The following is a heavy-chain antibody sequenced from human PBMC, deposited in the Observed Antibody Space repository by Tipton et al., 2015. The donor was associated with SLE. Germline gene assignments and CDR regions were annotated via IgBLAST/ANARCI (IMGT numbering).Heavy chain of an antibody. CDR3: VRQPPGGGPGYQYDMDV. D-gene: IGHD1-14*01. CDR1: GGSISSHH. CDR2: ISFNGNT. V-gene: IGHV4-4*07. J-gene: IGHJ6*02. Sequence: TLSLTCSVSGGSISSHHWIWIRQPAGKELEWIGNISFNGNTYYTPSLKSRATISIDMSRNQFSLRLNFVTAADTAVYYCVRQPPGGGPGYQYDMDVWGQGTAVTVSS.